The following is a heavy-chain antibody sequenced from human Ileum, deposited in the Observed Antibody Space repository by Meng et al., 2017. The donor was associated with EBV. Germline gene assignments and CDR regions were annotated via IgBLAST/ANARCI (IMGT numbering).Heavy chain of an antibody. J-gene: IGHJ4*02. CDR3: IHYGSGSYSTDY. D-gene: IGHD3-10*01. CDR1: GFTFNSAS. V-gene: IGHV3-15*01. CDR2: IKTKTDAGRT. Sequence: EVQGVESGGGLVKPGGSLRFSCVASGFTFNSASMTWVRQAPGKGLEWVGRIKTKTDAGRTDYAAPVKGRFSISRDDSKNTLYLQMNNLKTENTAVYYCIHYGSGSYSTDYWGPGTLVTVSS.